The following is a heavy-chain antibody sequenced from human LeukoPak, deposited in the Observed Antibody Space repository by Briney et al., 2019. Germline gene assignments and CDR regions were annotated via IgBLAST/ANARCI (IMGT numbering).Heavy chain of an antibody. V-gene: IGHV3-23*01. CDR3: AKGVSSYSSSWDY. CDR1: GFTFSSYA. D-gene: IGHD6-13*01. J-gene: IGHJ4*02. CDR2: ISGSGGSA. Sequence: GGSLRLSCAASGFTFSSYAMSWVRQAPGKGLEWVSAISGSGGSAHYADSVKGRFTISRDNSKNTVYLQMNSLRAEDTAVYYCAKGVSSYSSSWDYWGQGTLVTVSS.